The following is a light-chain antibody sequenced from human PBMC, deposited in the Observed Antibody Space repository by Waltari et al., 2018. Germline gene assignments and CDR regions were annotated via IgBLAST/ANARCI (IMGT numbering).Light chain of an antibody. CDR2: VNSDGSH. Sequence: QLVLTQSPSASASLGASVKLTCTLSSGHSSNIIAWLPQQPEKGPRYLMKVNSDGSHSKGDEIPDRFSGSSSGAERYLTISSVQSEDEADYYCQTGGHGTWVFGGGTTLTVL. CDR1: SGHSSNI. V-gene: IGLV4-69*01. CDR3: QTGGHGTWV. J-gene: IGLJ3*02.